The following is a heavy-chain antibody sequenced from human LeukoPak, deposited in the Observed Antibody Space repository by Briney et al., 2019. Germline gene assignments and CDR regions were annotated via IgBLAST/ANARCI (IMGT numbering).Heavy chain of an antibody. D-gene: IGHD6-13*01. CDR1: GGPISSYY. CDR3: ARPRKYSSDAFDI. V-gene: IGHV4-59*08. J-gene: IGHJ3*02. Sequence: SETLSLTCTVSGGPISSYYWSWIRQPPGKGLEWIGYIYYSGSTNYNPSLKGRVTISVDTSKNQFSLKLSSVTAADTAVYYCARPRKYSSDAFDIWGQGTMVTVSS. CDR2: IYYSGST.